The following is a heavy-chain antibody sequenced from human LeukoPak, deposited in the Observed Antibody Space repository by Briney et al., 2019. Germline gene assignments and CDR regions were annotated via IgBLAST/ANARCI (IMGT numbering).Heavy chain of an antibody. D-gene: IGHD6-13*01. J-gene: IGHJ6*02. Sequence: GGSLRLSCAASGFTFSTYYMSWVRQAPGKGLEWVSSINNSSSSIYYANSLRGRFTTSRDNAKNSLYLQMNSLRAEDTAVYYCARANPAAAGTEGYYYGMDVWGQGTTVTVSS. CDR3: ARANPAAAGTEGYYYGMDV. CDR1: GFTFSTYY. CDR2: INNSSSSI. V-gene: IGHV3-21*01.